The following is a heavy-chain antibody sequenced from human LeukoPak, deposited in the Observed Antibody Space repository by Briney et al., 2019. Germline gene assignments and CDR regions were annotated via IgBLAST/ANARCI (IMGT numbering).Heavy chain of an antibody. Sequence: SETLSLTCTVSGGSISSYYWSWIRQPPGKGLEWIGYISYSGSTNCNPSLKSRVTISIDTSKNQFSLRLSSVTAADTAVYYCARQYGAGRFDYWGQGTLVTVSS. CDR2: ISYSGST. V-gene: IGHV4-59*08. CDR1: GGSISSYY. J-gene: IGHJ4*02. D-gene: IGHD6-19*01. CDR3: ARQYGAGRFDY.